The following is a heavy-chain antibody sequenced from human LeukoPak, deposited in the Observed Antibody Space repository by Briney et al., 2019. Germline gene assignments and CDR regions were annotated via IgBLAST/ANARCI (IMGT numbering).Heavy chain of an antibody. J-gene: IGHJ4*02. CDR1: GFTFSDYY. CDR2: ISSSSSYT. D-gene: IGHD2-2*01. V-gene: IGHV3-11*03. Sequence: PGGSLRLSCAASGFTFSDYYMSWIRQAPGKGLEWVSYISSSSSYTNYADSVKGRFTISRDNAKNSLYLQMNSLRAEDTAVYYCAKAKTPSCYVALDYWGQGTLVTVFS. CDR3: AKAKTPSCYVALDY.